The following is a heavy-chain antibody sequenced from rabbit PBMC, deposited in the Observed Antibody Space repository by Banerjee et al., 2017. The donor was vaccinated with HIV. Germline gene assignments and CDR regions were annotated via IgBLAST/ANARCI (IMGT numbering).Heavy chain of an antibody. V-gene: IGHV1S40*01. CDR1: GFSFSSRYY. CDR2: IDTSSDNT. D-gene: IGHD6-1*01. Sequence: QSLEESGGDLVKPGASLTLTCTASGFSFSSRYYMCWVRQAPGKGLELIACIDTSSDNTGYASWAKGRFTISKTSSTTVTLQMTTLTAADTATYFCARGLYTYGYVDYGEANLWGPGTLVTVS. CDR3: ARGLYTYGYVDYGEANL. J-gene: IGHJ4*01.